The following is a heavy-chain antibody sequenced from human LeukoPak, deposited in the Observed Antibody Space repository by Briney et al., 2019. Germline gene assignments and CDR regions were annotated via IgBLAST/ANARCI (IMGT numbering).Heavy chain of an antibody. CDR1: GFTFSDYY. D-gene: IGHD3-22*01. J-gene: IGHJ5*02. V-gene: IGHV3-11*04. CDR3: ARDLGQYYDTSDNWFDP. CDR2: ISGSGGST. Sequence: PGGSLRLSCAASGFTFSDYYMSWIRQAPGKGLEWVSAISGSGGSTYYADSVKGRFTISRDNAKNTLNLQMNSLRAEDTAVYYCARDLGQYYDTSDNWFDPWGQGTLVTVSS.